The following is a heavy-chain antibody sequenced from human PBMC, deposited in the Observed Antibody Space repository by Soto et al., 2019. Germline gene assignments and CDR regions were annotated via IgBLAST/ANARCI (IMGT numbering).Heavy chain of an antibody. CDR1: GYTFTSYG. CDR3: AGDLAVALIDY. V-gene: IGHV1-18*01. Sequence: QVQLVQSGAEVKKPGASVKVSCKASGYTFTSYGISWVRQAPGQGLEWMGWISAYNGNTKYAQKLQGRVTMTTDTSTSTAYIELRSLRSEDTAVYYCAGDLAVALIDYWGQGTLVTVSS. D-gene: IGHD6-19*01. CDR2: ISAYNGNT. J-gene: IGHJ4*02.